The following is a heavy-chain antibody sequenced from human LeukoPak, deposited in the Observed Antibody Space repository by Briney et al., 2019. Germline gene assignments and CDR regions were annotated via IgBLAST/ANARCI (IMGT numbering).Heavy chain of an antibody. CDR2: INHSGST. V-gene: IGHV4-34*01. J-gene: IGHJ4*02. Sequence: SGTLSLTCAVYGGSFSGYYWSWIRQPPGKGLEWIGEINHSGSTNYNPSLKSRVTISVDTSKNQFSLKLSSVTAADTAVYYCAREATMVRGVIIDYWGQGTLVTVSS. CDR1: GGSFSGYY. D-gene: IGHD3-10*01. CDR3: AREATMVRGVIIDY.